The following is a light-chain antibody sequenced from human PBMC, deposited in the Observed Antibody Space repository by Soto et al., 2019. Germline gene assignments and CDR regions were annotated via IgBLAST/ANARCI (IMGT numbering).Light chain of an antibody. Sequence: EIVLTQSPVTLSLSPGERATLSCRASQSVSRYLAWYQQKPGQAPRLLIHGATTRATGIPARFSGSESGTDFTLTIISLQSEDFAVYYCQQRSNWPGFGQGTRWRL. CDR1: QSVSRY. V-gene: IGKV3-11*01. J-gene: IGKJ5*01. CDR3: QQRSNWPG. CDR2: GAT.